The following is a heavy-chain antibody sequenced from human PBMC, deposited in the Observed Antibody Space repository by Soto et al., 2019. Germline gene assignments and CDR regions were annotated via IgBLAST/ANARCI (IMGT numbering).Heavy chain of an antibody. V-gene: IGHV1-18*01. CDR2: ISAYSGSI. J-gene: IGHJ6*03. D-gene: IGHD4-17*01. Sequence: QVQLVQSGPEVKKPGASVKVSCKASGYNFNYYGISWVRQAPGQGLEWMGWISAYSGSINSAQKVQDRVTMTTDTSTSTANMELRSLRSDDTVVYYCARVNLTVMTTVTSTHYYHMDVWGTGTSVTVSS. CDR3: ARVNLTVMTTVTSTHYYHMDV. CDR1: GYNFNYYG.